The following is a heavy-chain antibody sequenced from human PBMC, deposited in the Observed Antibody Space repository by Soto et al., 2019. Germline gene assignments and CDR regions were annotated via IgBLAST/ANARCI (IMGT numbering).Heavy chain of an antibody. D-gene: IGHD1-26*01. CDR2: ISPYNGDT. J-gene: IGHJ5*01. CDR1: GYTFTTYS. Sequence: ASVKVSCKASGYTFTTYSVSWVRQAPGEGLEWMGWISPYNGDTNYAQKVQGRVTMTTDTSTSTAYMELRGLRSDDTAVYYCARVSGGNYQWFDSWGQGTLVTVSS. CDR3: ARVSGGNYQWFDS. V-gene: IGHV1-18*01.